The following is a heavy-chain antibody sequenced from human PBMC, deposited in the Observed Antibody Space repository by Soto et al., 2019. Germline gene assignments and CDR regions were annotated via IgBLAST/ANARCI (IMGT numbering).Heavy chain of an antibody. CDR2: IDTSGTKI. V-gene: IGHV3-11*01. D-gene: IGHD3-3*01. CDR3: ASHYDMWSGYLSPVDY. J-gene: IGHJ4*02. CDR1: GYTFSDTY. Sequence: QVQLVESGGDLVKPGGSLRLSCAASGYTFSDTYMSWIRQAPGKGREWISYIDTSGTKIYYADSVKGRFTITRDNAKNSLYLEMNSLRDEDTAVYYCASHYDMWSGYLSPVDYWGQGTLVTVSS.